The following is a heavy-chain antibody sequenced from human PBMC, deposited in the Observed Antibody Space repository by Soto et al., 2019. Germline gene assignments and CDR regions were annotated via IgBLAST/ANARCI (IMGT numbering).Heavy chain of an antibody. Sequence: QVQLVQSGAEVKKPGVSVKVSCKASGSTFTTYYMHWVRQAPGQRLEWMGIINPSGGSKNYAQNIQVRGTVTRGTSTSTVYMELISLTSDATAVYYCARDRATVPRRRYFDYWGQGTLVTVSS. CDR3: ARDRATVPRRRYFDY. CDR1: GSTFTTYY. V-gene: IGHV1-46*01. CDR2: INPSGGSK. D-gene: IGHD4-17*01. J-gene: IGHJ4*02.